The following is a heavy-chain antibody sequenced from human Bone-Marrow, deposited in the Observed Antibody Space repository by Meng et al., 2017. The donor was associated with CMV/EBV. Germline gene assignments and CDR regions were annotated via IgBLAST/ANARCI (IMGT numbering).Heavy chain of an antibody. CDR2: ISGSGLTT. J-gene: IGHJ4*02. V-gene: IGHV3-23*01. CDR1: GFPFSSYV. Sequence: GGSLRLSCAASGFPFSSYVMSWVRQAPGKGLEWVSAISGSGLTTYYTDSVKGRFTISRDNSKNTLYVQMIGFRAEETAIYYCAKEPIGYCSSSNNYIESWGQGTLVTVSS. D-gene: IGHD2-15*01. CDR3: AKEPIGYCSSSNNYIES.